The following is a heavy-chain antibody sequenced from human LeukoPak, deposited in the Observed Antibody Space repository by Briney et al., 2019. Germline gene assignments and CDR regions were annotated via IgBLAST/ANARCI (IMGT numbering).Heavy chain of an antibody. D-gene: IGHD3-3*01. V-gene: IGHV4-34*01. J-gene: IGHJ4*02. CDR1: GGSFSGYY. CDR3: ARARLLSITIFGVVIWYFDY. Sequence: SETLSLTCAVYGGSFSGYYWSWIRLPPGKGLEWIGEINHSGSTNYNPPLKSRVTISVDTSKNQFSLKLSSVTAADTAVYYCARARLLSITIFGVVIWYFDYWGQGTLVTVSS. CDR2: INHSGST.